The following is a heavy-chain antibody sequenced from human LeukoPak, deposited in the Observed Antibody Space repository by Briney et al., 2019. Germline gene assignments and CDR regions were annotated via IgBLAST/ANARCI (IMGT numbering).Heavy chain of an antibody. CDR2: TYYRSKWYN. D-gene: IGHD3-22*01. J-gene: IGHJ3*02. CDR1: GDSVSSNSAA. V-gene: IGHV6-1*01. Sequence: SQTLSLTCAISGDSVSSNSAAWNWIRQSPSRGLEWLGRTYYRSKWYNDYAVSVKSRITINPDTSKNQFSLQLNSVAPEDTAVYYCAREGYYYDSSPCAFDIWGQGTMVTVSS. CDR3: AREGYYYDSSPCAFDI.